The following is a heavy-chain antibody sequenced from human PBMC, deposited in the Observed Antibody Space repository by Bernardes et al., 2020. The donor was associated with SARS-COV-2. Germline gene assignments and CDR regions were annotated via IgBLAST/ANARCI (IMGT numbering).Heavy chain of an antibody. V-gene: IGHV4-39*01. Sequence: SETLSLTCTVSGDSISSTTYYWGWLRQSPGKGLEWIGSIYSSGVTYYNPSLKGRVTISVDTSKNQFSLRLSSLTAADAAVYYCARHPRRLQVSGSWFDPWGQGTLVTVSS. CDR3: ARHPRRLQVSGSWFDP. CDR1: GDSISSTTYY. D-gene: IGHD1-26*01. CDR2: IYSSGVT. J-gene: IGHJ5*02.